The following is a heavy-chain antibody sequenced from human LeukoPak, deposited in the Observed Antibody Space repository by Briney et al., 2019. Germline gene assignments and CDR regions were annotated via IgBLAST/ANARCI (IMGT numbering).Heavy chain of an antibody. Sequence: SVKVSCKASGGTFSSYAISWVRQAPGQGLEWMGGIILIFGTANYQQKFQGRVTITADESTSTAYMELSSLRSEDTAVYYCARDSPVLLWFGESPDAFDIWGQGTMVTVSS. D-gene: IGHD3-10*01. CDR3: ARDSPVLLWFGESPDAFDI. CDR1: GGTFSSYA. J-gene: IGHJ3*02. CDR2: IILIFGTA. V-gene: IGHV1-69*01.